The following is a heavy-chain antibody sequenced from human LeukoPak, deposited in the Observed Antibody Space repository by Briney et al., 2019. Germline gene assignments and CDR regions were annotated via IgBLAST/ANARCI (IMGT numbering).Heavy chain of an antibody. CDR2: IIPIFGTA. D-gene: IGHD2-2*01. V-gene: IGHV1-69*13. CDR3: ARDQGKPAATDGDAFDI. CDR1: GYTFTGYY. Sequence: ASVKVSCKASGYTFTGYYMHWVRQAPGQGLEWMGGIIPIFGTANYAQKFQGRVTITADESTSTAYMELSSLRSEDTAVYYCARDQGKPAATDGDAFDIWGQGTMVTVSS. J-gene: IGHJ3*02.